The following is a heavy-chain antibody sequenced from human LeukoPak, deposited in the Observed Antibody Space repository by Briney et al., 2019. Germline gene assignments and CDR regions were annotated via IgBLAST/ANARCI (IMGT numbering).Heavy chain of an antibody. CDR2: IKQDGSQR. V-gene: IGHV3-7*01. J-gene: IGHJ4*02. CDR1: GFTFSDYW. Sequence: GGSLRLSCTASGFTFSDYWMTWVRQAPGKGPEWAAHIKQDGSQRYYVDSVRGRFTISRDNAKNSLFLQMNGLRAEDTAVYYCARRGGSSSRRSPIDYWGQGTLVTVSS. D-gene: IGHD6-6*01. CDR3: ARRGGSSSRRSPIDY.